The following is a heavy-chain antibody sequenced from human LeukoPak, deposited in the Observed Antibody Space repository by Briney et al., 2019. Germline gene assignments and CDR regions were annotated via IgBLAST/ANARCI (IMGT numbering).Heavy chain of an antibody. CDR3: ARHRRVYYGSGSYLWFDP. CDR2: IYYSGST. Sequence: SETLSLTCTVSGGSISSYYWSWIRQPPGKGLEWIGYIYYSGSTNYNPSLKSRVTISVDTSKNQFSLKLSSVTAADTAVYYCARHRRVYYGSGSYLWFDPWGQGTLVTVSS. CDR1: GGSISSYY. J-gene: IGHJ5*02. D-gene: IGHD3-10*01. V-gene: IGHV4-59*01.